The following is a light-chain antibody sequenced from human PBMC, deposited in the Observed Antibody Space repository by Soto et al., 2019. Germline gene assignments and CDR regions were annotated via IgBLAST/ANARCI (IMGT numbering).Light chain of an antibody. J-gene: IGKJ1*01. V-gene: IGKV1-39*01. CDR1: QSISSY. CDR2: AAS. Sequence: DILMTQSPSSLSASVGDRVTITRRASQSISSYLNWYQQKPGKAPKLLIYAASSLQSGVPSRFSGSGSGTDFTLTISSLQPEDFATYYCQQSYSTPWTFGQGTKVEIK. CDR3: QQSYSTPWT.